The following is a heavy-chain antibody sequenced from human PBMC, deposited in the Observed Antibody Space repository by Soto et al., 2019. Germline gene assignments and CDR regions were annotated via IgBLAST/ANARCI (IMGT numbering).Heavy chain of an antibody. CDR3: ARDLDLESIAAAVLYGMDV. CDR2: INTNTGNP. J-gene: IGHJ6*02. Sequence: ASVKVSCKASGYTFTSYGISWVRQAPGQGLEWMGWINTNTGNPTYAQGFTGRFAFSLDTSVSTAYLQICSLKAEDTAVYYCARDLDLESIAAAVLYGMDVWGQGTTVTVSS. D-gene: IGHD6-13*01. V-gene: IGHV7-4-1*01. CDR1: GYTFTSYG.